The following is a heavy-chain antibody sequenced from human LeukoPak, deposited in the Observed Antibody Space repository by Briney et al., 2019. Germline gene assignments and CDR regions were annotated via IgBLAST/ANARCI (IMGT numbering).Heavy chain of an antibody. CDR2: IYYSGST. J-gene: IGHJ4*02. CDR3: AREYCSSSSCYFDY. CDR1: GGSISSYY. D-gene: IGHD2-15*01. V-gene: IGHV4-59*01. Sequence: SETLSLTCTVSGGSISSYYWSWIRQPPGKGLEWIGYIYYSGSTNYNPSLKSRVTISVDTSKNQFSLKLSSVTAADTAVYYCAREYCSSSSCYFDYWGQGTLVTVSS.